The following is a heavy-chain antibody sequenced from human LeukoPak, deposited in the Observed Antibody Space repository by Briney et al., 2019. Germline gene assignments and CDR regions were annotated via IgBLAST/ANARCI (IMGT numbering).Heavy chain of an antibody. J-gene: IGHJ4*02. Sequence: PGGSLRLSCSASSLTLSAYAMVWVRQAPGQGLEWVSGISHDGGQTFHADFVRGRVTISRDNSKNTLYLQINSLRADDTAVYYCAKVRSPSIANTELECWGQGTLVTVSS. V-gene: IGHV3-23*01. D-gene: IGHD6-13*01. CDR3: AKVRSPSIANTELEC. CDR2: ISHDGGQT. CDR1: SLTLSAYA.